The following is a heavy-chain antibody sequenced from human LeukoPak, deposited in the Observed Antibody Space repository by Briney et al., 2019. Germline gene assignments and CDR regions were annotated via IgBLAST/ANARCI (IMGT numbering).Heavy chain of an antibody. Sequence: ASVKVSCKASGYTFTGYYIHWVRQAPGQGLEWMGWINPNSGGTNYAQKFQGRVTMTRDTSISTAYMELSRLRSDDTAVYYCARSGAVSTIPFGYWGQGTLVTVSS. D-gene: IGHD5/OR15-5a*01. CDR1: GYTFTGYY. V-gene: IGHV1-2*02. CDR3: ARSGAVSTIPFGY. J-gene: IGHJ4*02. CDR2: INPNSGGT.